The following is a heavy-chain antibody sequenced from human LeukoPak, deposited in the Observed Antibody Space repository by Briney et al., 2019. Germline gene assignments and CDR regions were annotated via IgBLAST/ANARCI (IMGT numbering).Heavy chain of an antibody. CDR3: ARDLGLVMDQGGAKGDAFDI. V-gene: IGHV4-59*01. Sequence: SETLSLTCTVSGGSISSYCWSWIRQPPGKGLEWIGYIYYSGSTNYNPSLKSRVTISVDTSKNQFSLKLSSVTAADTAVYYCARDLGLVMDQGGAKGDAFDIWGQGTMVTVSS. CDR2: IYYSGST. CDR1: GGSISSYC. J-gene: IGHJ3*02. D-gene: IGHD1-26*01.